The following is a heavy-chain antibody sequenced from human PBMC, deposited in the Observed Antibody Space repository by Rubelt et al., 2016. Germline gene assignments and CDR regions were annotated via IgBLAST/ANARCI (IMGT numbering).Heavy chain of an antibody. J-gene: IGHJ4*02. V-gene: IGHV3-49*03. CDR1: A. CDR3: TTDPRY. CDR2: IRSKTYGGTT. Sequence: AMSWFRQDPGKELEWVGLIRSKTYGGTTEYAASVKGRFTISRDDSKSIAFLQMNSLKTEDTAVYYCTTDPRYWGQGTLVTVSS.